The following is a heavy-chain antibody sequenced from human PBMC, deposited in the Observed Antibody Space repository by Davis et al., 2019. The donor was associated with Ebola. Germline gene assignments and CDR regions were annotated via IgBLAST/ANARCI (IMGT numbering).Heavy chain of an antibody. Sequence: GESLKISCAASGFIFSNYWMSWVRQAPGKGPEWVAIIKQDGGEKHYVDSVKGRFTISRDNAENSLFLQMNSLRAEDTAFYYCASGDGRGSSYDMDVWGQGTTVTVSS. CDR1: GFIFSNYW. D-gene: IGHD5-12*01. CDR3: ASGDGRGSSYDMDV. CDR2: IKQDGGEK. J-gene: IGHJ6*02. V-gene: IGHV3-7*03.